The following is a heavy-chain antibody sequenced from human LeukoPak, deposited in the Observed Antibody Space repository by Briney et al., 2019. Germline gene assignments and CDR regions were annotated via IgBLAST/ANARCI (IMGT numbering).Heavy chain of an antibody. Sequence: TGGSLRLPCAASGFTFSNFAMTWVRQAPGKGLEWVSSIVGSSSTYYADSLKGRFTISRDNAKNSLYLQMNSLRAEDTAVYYCARIGAGSSRDYWGQGTLVTVSS. J-gene: IGHJ4*02. CDR3: ARIGAGSSRDY. CDR2: IVGSSST. D-gene: IGHD6-13*01. CDR1: GFTFSNFA. V-gene: IGHV3-21*01.